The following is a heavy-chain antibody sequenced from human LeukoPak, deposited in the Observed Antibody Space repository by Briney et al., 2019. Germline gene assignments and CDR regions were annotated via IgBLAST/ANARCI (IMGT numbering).Heavy chain of an antibody. V-gene: IGHV3-30*18. CDR3: AKDGYYGSGSFPDY. D-gene: IGHD3-10*01. J-gene: IGHJ4*02. CDR2: LSHDGSNE. Sequence: GRSLRLSCAASGFTFSSYGLHWVRQAPGKGLEWVAALSHDGSNEYYADSVKGRFTISRDNSKNTLYLQMNSLRAEDRAVYYCAKDGYYGSGSFPDYWGQGTLVTVPS. CDR1: GFTFSSYG.